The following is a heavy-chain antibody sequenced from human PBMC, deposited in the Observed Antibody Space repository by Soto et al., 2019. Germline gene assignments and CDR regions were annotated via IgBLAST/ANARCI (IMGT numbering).Heavy chain of an antibody. Sequence: SETLSLTCTVSGGSISIGNYYWGWIRQSPEKGLEWIGSIFYSGTTYYNPSLKSRVTISVDTSKNQFSLRLSSVTAADTAVYYCARHTSSGYYYQVEYWGQGTLVT. V-gene: IGHV4-39*01. CDR1: GGSISIGNYY. J-gene: IGHJ4*02. D-gene: IGHD3-3*01. CDR2: IFYSGTT. CDR3: ARHTSSGYYYQVEY.